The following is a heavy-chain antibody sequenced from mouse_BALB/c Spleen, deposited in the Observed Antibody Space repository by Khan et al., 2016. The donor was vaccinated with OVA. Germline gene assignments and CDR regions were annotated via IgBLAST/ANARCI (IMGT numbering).Heavy chain of an antibody. V-gene: IGHV1-81*01. Sequence: QVQLQQSGPELVKPGASVKMSCKASGYTFTYYVITWVKQRTGQGLEWIGEIYPGSDNAYYNERFKGKATLTADKSSNTTPMQLSSLTSEDSAVYFCARGDGYYVYFDYWGQGTTLTVSS. J-gene: IGHJ2*01. D-gene: IGHD2-3*01. CDR2: IYPGSDNA. CDR3: ARGDGYYVYFDY. CDR1: GYTFTYYV.